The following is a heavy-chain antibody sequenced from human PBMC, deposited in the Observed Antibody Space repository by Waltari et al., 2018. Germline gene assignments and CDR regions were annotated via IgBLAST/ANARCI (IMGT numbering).Heavy chain of an antibody. Sequence: QVQVQQWGAGLLKPSETLSLTCAVYGGSFSGYYWSWIRQPPGKGLEWIGESNHRGKTNYNPSLKSRVTISGDTSKNQFSRKLNSVTAADTGFYFCARGKRTTAYISSWYLDFWAQGTLLTVSS. CDR1: GGSFSGYY. CDR2: SNHRGKT. D-gene: IGHD6-13*01. J-gene: IGHJ4*02. V-gene: IGHV4-34*01. CDR3: ARGKRTTAYISSWYLDF.